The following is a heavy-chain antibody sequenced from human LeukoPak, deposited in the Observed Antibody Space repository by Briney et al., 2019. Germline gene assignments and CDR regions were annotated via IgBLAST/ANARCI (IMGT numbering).Heavy chain of an antibody. Sequence: SETLSLTCTVSGGSISSYYWSWIRQPAGKGLEWIGRIHTSGSTNYNPSLKSRVTMSVDTSKNQFSLKLSSVTAADTAVYYCARDLPEVIAIGHDAFDIWGQGTMVTVSS. V-gene: IGHV4-4*07. J-gene: IGHJ3*02. CDR1: GGSISSYY. CDR3: ARDLPEVIAIGHDAFDI. D-gene: IGHD2-21*01. CDR2: IHTSGST.